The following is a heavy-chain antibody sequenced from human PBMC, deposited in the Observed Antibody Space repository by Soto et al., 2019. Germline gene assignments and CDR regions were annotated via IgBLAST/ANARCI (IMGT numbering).Heavy chain of an antibody. V-gene: IGHV3-7*05. Sequence: EVQLVESGGGLVQPGGSLRLSCAASGFTFSSYWMSWVRQAPGKGLEWVANIKQDGSEKYYVDSVKGRFTISRDNAKNSLYLQMNSLRAEDTAVYYCARDQIGHYYYYGMDVCGQGTTVTVSS. J-gene: IGHJ6*02. CDR1: GFTFSSYW. D-gene: IGHD3-22*01. CDR2: IKQDGSEK. CDR3: ARDQIGHYYYYGMDV.